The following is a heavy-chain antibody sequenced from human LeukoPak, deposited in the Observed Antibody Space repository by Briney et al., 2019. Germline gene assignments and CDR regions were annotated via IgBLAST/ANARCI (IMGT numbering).Heavy chain of an antibody. V-gene: IGHV3-30*04. D-gene: IGHD4-17*01. CDR3: AREAITVTNEYDP. CDR2: ISYDGSNK. CDR1: GFTFSSYA. Sequence: PGGSLRLSCAASGFTFSSYAMHWVRQAPGKGLEWVSVISYDGSNKYYADSVKGRFTISRDNSKNTLYLQMNSLRAEDTAVYYCAREAITVTNEYDPWGQGTLVTVSS. J-gene: IGHJ5*02.